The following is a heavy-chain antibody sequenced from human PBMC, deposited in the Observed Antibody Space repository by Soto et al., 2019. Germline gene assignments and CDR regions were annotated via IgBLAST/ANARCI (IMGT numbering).Heavy chain of an antibody. Sequence: QIQLVQSGAEVKKPGASVKVSSKASGYTLTSYGISWERQAPGQGLEWMGWISAYNGNTNYAQKLQGRVTMTTDTSTSTAYMELRSLRSDDTAVYYCARDRYCSGGSCYHFDYWGQGTLVTVSS. CDR3: ARDRYCSGGSCYHFDY. CDR2: ISAYNGNT. J-gene: IGHJ4*02. CDR1: GYTLTSYG. V-gene: IGHV1-18*01. D-gene: IGHD2-15*01.